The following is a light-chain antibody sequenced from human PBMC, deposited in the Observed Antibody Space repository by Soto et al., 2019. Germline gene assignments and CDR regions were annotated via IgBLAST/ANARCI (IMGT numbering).Light chain of an antibody. V-gene: IGKV1-5*03. CDR2: KAS. CDR1: QSISTW. CDR3: QQYNSYST. Sequence: DIQMTQSPSTLSVSVGDRVTITCRASQSISTWLAWYQQKPGKAPNLLIYKASSLESGVPSRFSGSGFGTEFTLTSSSLQPDDFATYYCQQYNSYSTFGQGTKVAIK. J-gene: IGKJ1*01.